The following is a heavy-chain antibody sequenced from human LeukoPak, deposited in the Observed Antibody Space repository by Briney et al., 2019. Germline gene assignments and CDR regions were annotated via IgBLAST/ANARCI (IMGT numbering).Heavy chain of an antibody. Sequence: GGSLRLSCVASGSPFKGYWMTWVRQSPGKGLDWVANIKPEGSETNYLDSVKGRFTISRDNARDSLFLEMNNLRVDDTAVYYCARDGGELWPLDEWGQGILVTVSS. D-gene: IGHD3-10*01. J-gene: IGHJ4*02. CDR2: IKPEGSET. V-gene: IGHV3-7*01. CDR1: GSPFKGYW. CDR3: ARDGGELWPLDE.